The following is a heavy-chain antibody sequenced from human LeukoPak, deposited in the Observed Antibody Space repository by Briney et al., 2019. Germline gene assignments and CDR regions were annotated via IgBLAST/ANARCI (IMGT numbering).Heavy chain of an antibody. V-gene: IGHV3-7*03. CDR3: ARGGGLDV. Sequence: PGGSLRLSCAASGFTFSSYWMNWARRAPGKGLEGVASINHNGNVNYYVDSVKGRFTISRDNAKNSLYLQMSNLRAEDTAVYFCARGGGLDVWGQGATVTVSS. J-gene: IGHJ6*02. D-gene: IGHD3-16*01. CDR1: GFTFSSYW. CDR2: INHNGNVN.